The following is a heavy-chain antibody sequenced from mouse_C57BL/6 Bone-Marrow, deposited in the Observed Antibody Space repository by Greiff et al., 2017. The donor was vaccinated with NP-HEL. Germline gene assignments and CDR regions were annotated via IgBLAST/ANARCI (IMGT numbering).Heavy chain of an antibody. CDR1: GFSLSTFGMG. D-gene: IGHD1-1*01. V-gene: IGHV8-8*01. Sequence: QVTLKESGPGILQPSQTLSLTCSFSGFSLSTFGMGVGWIRQPSGKGLEWLAHIWWDDDKYYNPALKSRLTISKDTSKNQVFLKIANVDTADTATYYCARIDYYGSSYEGYFDYWDQGTTRTVSS. CDR2: IWWDDDK. CDR3: ARIDYYGSSYEGYFDY. J-gene: IGHJ2*01.